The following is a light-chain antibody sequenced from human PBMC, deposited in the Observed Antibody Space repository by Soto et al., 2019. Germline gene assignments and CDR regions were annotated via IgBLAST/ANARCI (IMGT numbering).Light chain of an antibody. J-gene: IGKJ4*01. CDR2: SAS. CDR1: QDISSY. Sequence: DIQLTQSPSSLSASVGDRVTITCRVSQDISSYLNWYRQKPGKVPKVLIYSASNLQSGVPFRFSGSGSGTDFTLTISRLEPEDFAVYSCQQYGTSPPTFGGGTKVEIK. CDR3: QQYGTSPPT. V-gene: IGKV1-27*01.